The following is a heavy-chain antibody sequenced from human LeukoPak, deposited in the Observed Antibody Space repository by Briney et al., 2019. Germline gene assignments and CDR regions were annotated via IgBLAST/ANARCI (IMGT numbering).Heavy chain of an antibody. J-gene: IGHJ5*02. CDR1: GGSFSGYY. Sequence: SSETLSLTCAVYGGSFSGYYWSWIRQPPGKGLEWIGEINHSGSTYYNPSLKSRVTISVDTSKNQFSLKLSSVTAADTAVYYCARVFGGPGSESFDPWGQGTLVTVSS. D-gene: IGHD3-10*01. CDR3: ARVFGGPGSESFDP. CDR2: INHSGST. V-gene: IGHV4-34*01.